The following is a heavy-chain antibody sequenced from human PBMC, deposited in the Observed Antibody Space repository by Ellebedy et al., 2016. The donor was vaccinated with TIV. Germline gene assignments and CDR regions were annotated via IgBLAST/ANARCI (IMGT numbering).Heavy chain of an antibody. Sequence: AASVKVSCKASGGTFGNYAISWVRQAPGQGLEWMGWISAYNGKTNYAQKFQGRVNMTTETSTSTVYMELRTLRSDDTAVYFCARGGWGGRLGESFLDYWGQGTLVTVSS. J-gene: IGHJ4*02. CDR2: ISAYNGKT. CDR1: GGTFGNYA. CDR3: ARGGWGGRLGESFLDY. D-gene: IGHD3-16*01. V-gene: IGHV1-18*01.